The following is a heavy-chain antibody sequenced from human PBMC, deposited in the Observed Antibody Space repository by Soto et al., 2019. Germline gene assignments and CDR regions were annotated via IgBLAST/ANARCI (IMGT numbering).Heavy chain of an antibody. J-gene: IGHJ3*02. CDR2: IYPGDSDT. D-gene: IGHD3-16*02. V-gene: IGHV5-51*01. CDR1: GYNFKTYW. Sequence: PGESLKISCKGSGYNFKTYWIAWVRQMPGQGLEWMGIIYPGDSDTTYSPSFQGQVTISVDKTTSTAYLQLSSLKASDTAMYYCARQRRYMATINNDAFDIWGQGTMVTVSS. CDR3: ARQRRYMATINNDAFDI.